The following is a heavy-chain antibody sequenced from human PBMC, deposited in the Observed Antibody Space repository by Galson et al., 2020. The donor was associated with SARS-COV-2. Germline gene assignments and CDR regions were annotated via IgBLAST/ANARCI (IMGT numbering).Heavy chain of an antibody. CDR3: ARRGACSGGYEGIDF. D-gene: IGHD6-19*01. CDR1: GYSLTNYW. J-gene: IGHJ4*02. CDR2: IYHDDSYT. Sequence: GESLKIPCKGSGYSLTNYWIGWVRQMPGKGQEWMGVIYHDDSYTKYSQSFRGQVTISGDKSLSIAYLQWSSLKASDSASYYCARRGACSGGYEGIDFWGQVTLFTVSS. V-gene: IGHV5-51*01.